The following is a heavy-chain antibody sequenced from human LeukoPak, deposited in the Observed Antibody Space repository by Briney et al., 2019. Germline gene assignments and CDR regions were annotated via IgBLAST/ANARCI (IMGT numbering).Heavy chain of an antibody. CDR1: GFTFSRYS. CDR3: ASRNQYCGGDCFWAFDI. CDR2: ISSSGSYI. J-gene: IGHJ3*02. D-gene: IGHD2-21*02. V-gene: IGHV3-21*01. Sequence: GGSLRLSCGASGFTFSRYSMNWVRQAPGKGLEWVSSISSSGSYIYYADSVKGRFTISRDNAKNSLYLQMNSLRAEDTAVYYCASRNQYCGGDCFWAFDIWGQRTMVTVSS.